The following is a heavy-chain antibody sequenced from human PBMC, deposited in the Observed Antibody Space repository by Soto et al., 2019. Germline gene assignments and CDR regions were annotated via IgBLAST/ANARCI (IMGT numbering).Heavy chain of an antibody. CDR1: GFTFSSYA. CDR3: AKGIGAVAGTYYYGMDV. V-gene: IGHV3-23*01. D-gene: IGHD6-19*01. J-gene: IGHJ6*02. Sequence: GGSLRLSCAASGFTFSSYAMSWVRQAPGKGLEWVSAISGSGGSTYYADSVKGRFTISRDNSKNTLYLQMNSLRAEDTAVYYCAKGIGAVAGTYYYGMDVWGQGTTVTVSS. CDR2: ISGSGGST.